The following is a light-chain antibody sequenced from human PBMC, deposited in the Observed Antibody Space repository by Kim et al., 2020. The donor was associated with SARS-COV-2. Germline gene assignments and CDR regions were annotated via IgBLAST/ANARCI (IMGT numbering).Light chain of an antibody. Sequence: PVEIATLSCRASHSVSVNLAWYHQTPGQAPRLLIYDASIRAAGIPDRFSGSGSGTDFTLTISSLEPEDFAIYYCQQRGNWPPALTFGGGTKVDIK. J-gene: IGKJ4*01. CDR3: QQRGNWPPALT. V-gene: IGKV3-11*01. CDR1: HSVSVN. CDR2: DAS.